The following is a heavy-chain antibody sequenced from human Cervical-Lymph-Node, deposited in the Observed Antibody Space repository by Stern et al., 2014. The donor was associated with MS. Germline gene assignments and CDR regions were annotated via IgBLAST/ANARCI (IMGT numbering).Heavy chain of an antibody. D-gene: IGHD6-13*01. CDR1: GFSFRNFA. Sequence: VQLVQSGGGLVQPGRSLRISCVASGFSFRNFAMHWVRQAPGKGLERGSGVAWNSDNIAYADSVKGRFTISRDNAENSLFLQMNSLRLEDTALYYCTKGMPAAGTGLFESWGQGTLVTVSS. CDR2: VAWNSDNI. CDR3: TKGMPAAGTGLFES. J-gene: IGHJ4*02. V-gene: IGHV3-9*01.